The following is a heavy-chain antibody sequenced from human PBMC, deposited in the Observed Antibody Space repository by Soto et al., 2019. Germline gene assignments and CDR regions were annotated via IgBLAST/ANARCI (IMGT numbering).Heavy chain of an antibody. Sequence: EVQLLESGGGLVQPEGSLRLSCEASGFTFSSYAMSWVRQAPGKGLEWVSGISGGGSTTYYADSVKGRFTISRDNSKNTRYLQVNSLKAEDTAVYYCARDQAAGGTISRYFQDWGQGTLVTVSS. D-gene: IGHD6-13*01. CDR2: ISGGGSTT. CDR3: ARDQAAGGTISRYFQD. CDR1: GFTFSSYA. J-gene: IGHJ1*01. V-gene: IGHV3-23*01.